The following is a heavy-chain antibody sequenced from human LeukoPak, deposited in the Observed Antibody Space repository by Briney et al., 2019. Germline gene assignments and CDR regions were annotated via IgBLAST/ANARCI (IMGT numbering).Heavy chain of an antibody. CDR3: ASPDRSSTSCYRERDAFDI. V-gene: IGHV4-31*03. D-gene: IGHD2-2*02. J-gene: IGHJ3*02. CDR2: IYYSGST. Sequence: PSETLSLTCTVSGGSISSGGYYWSWIRQHPGKGLEWIGYIYYSGSTYYNPSLKSRVTISVDTSKNQFSLKLSSVTAADTAVYYCASPDRSSTSCYRERDAFDIWGQGTMVTVSS. CDR1: GGSISSGGYY.